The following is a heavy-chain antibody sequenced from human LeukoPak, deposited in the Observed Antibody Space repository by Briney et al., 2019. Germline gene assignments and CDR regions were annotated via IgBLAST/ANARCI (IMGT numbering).Heavy chain of an antibody. D-gene: IGHD3-22*01. CDR1: GFTFSSYA. CDR3: AKNPITMIVVVIYYFDY. J-gene: IGHJ4*02. Sequence: GGPLRLSCAASGFTFSSYAMSWVRQAPGKGLEWVSAISGSGGSTYYADSVKGRFTISRDNSKNTLYLQMNSLRAEDTAVYYCAKNPITMIVVVIYYFDYWGQGTLVTVSS. V-gene: IGHV3-23*01. CDR2: ISGSGGST.